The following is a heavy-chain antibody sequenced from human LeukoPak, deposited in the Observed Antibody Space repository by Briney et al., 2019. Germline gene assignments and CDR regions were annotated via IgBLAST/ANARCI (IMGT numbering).Heavy chain of an antibody. CDR1: GYSISSGHY. CDR3: ASPRGYYDSSGYLSNWFDP. D-gene: IGHD3-22*01. Sequence: SETLSLTCAVSGYSISSGHYWGWIRQPPGKGLEWIGSIYHSGSTYYNPSLKSRVTISVDTSKNQFSLKLSSVTAADTAVYYCASPRGYYDSSGYLSNWFDPWGQGTLVTVSS. J-gene: IGHJ5*02. V-gene: IGHV4-38-2*01. CDR2: IYHSGST.